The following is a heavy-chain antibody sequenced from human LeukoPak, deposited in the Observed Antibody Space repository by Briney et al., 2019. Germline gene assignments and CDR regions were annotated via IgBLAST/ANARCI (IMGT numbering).Heavy chain of an antibody. CDR1: GFTFSKYA. CDR2: ISDSGGST. V-gene: IGHV3-23*01. Sequence: PGRSLRLSCAASGFTFSKYAMSWVRQAPGKGLEWVSAISDSGGSTYYADSVKGRFTISRDNSKNTLHLQMNSLRAEDTAMYYCAKRVEYSSSSGGYFDYWGQGTLVTVSS. J-gene: IGHJ4*02. CDR3: AKRVEYSSSSGGYFDY. D-gene: IGHD6-6*01.